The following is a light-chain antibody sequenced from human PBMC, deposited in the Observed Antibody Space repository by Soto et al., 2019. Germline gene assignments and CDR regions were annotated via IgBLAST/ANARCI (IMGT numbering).Light chain of an antibody. CDR2: GNS. CDR1: TSNIGAGYD. V-gene: IGLV1-40*01. CDR3: QSYDSSLSVLFV. J-gene: IGLJ1*01. Sequence: QSVLTQPPSVSGAPGQRVTMSCTGSTSNIGAGYDVHWYQQLPGTAPKLLIYGNSNRPSGVPERFSGSKSGTSDSLAITGLQAEVQADYYCQSYDSSLSVLFVFGAGSKLTVL.